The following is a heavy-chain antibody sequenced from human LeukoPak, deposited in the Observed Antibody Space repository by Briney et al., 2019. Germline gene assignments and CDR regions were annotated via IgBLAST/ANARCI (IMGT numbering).Heavy chain of an antibody. V-gene: IGHV3-48*02. J-gene: IGHJ4*02. CDR1: GCTFSSYG. CDR2: IGSSSSPI. CDR3: ARAMRSGYDY. Sequence: PGGSLRLSCAASGCTFSSYGMNWVRQAPGKGLEWVSYIGSSSSPIYYADSVKGRFTISRDNAKNSLYLQMNSLRDEDTAVYYCARAMRSGYDYWGQGTLVTVSS. D-gene: IGHD5-12*01.